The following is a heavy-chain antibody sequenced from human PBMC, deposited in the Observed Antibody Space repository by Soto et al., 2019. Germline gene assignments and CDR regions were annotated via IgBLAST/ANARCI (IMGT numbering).Heavy chain of an antibody. V-gene: IGHV3-30-3*01. D-gene: IGHD3-3*01. J-gene: IGHJ6*02. Sequence: QVQLVESGGGGLQPGRSLRLSCAASGSDISSYAMHWVRQAPGKGLEWVAVISYDGSNKYYADSVKGRFTISRDNCKNSLYLQMKPLRDEDTAVYYCAGAEIRVWWAYGMDVWGQGPTVTVSS. CDR1: GSDISSYA. CDR2: ISYDGSNK. CDR3: AGAEIRVWWAYGMDV.